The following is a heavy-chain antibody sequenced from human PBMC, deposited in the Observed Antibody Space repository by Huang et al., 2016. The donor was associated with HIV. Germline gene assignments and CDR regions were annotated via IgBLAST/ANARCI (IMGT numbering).Heavy chain of an antibody. D-gene: IGHD4-17*01. CDR3: SPSGDDYFYFYMDV. V-gene: IGHV3-49*03. CDR1: GLIFNDFA. CDR2: VRSKAFGGAS. J-gene: IGHJ6*03. Sequence: QLVESGGDSVQSGRSLRLSCRGSGLIFNDFAINWFRQSPGKGLEWVGFVRSKAFGGASESAPSVKDRFTVSRDEAKNVAFLQMDNLQVDDTAIYYCSPSGDDYFYFYMDVWGNGSTVIVS.